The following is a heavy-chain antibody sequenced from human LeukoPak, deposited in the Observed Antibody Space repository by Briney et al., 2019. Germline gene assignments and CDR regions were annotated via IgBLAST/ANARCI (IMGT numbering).Heavy chain of an antibody. J-gene: IGHJ4*02. Sequence: PGGSLRLSCAASGFTFNTCSMNWVRQTPGKGLEWVSSISGSGTDIYYADSMKGRITISRENAKNSLYLQMNSLRAEDTAAYYCARDKTYGEQFDSWGQGTLVTVSS. CDR2: ISGSGTDI. CDR1: GFTFNTCS. D-gene: IGHD4-17*01. CDR3: ARDKTYGEQFDS. V-gene: IGHV3-21*01.